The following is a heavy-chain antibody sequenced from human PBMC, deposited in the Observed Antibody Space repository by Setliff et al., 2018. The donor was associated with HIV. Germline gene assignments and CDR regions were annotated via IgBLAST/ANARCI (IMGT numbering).Heavy chain of an antibody. Sequence: GGSLRLSCAASGFKFNNYEMNWVRQAPGKGLEWVAMISFDGSKKNYADSVKGRFTLSRDNSKDTLSLQMNNLRAEDTAFYYCAKDYTPTFWEYNWFDLWGQGTLVTVSS. D-gene: IGHD3-3*01. CDR1: GFKFNNYE. CDR2: ISFDGSKK. J-gene: IGHJ5*02. V-gene: IGHV3-30*18. CDR3: AKDYTPTFWEYNWFDL.